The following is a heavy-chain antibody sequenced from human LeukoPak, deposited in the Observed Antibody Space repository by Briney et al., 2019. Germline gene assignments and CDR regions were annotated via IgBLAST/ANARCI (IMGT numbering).Heavy chain of an antibody. Sequence: SETLSLTCTVSGGSISSYYWSWIRQPPGKGLEWIGYIYYSGSTNYNPSLKSRVTISVDTSKNQFSLKLSSVTAADTAVYYCARGSVRAGPDAFDIWGQGTMVTVSS. V-gene: IGHV4-59*01. CDR2: IYYSGST. D-gene: IGHD1-26*01. CDR3: ARGSVRAGPDAFDI. CDR1: GGSISSYY. J-gene: IGHJ3*02.